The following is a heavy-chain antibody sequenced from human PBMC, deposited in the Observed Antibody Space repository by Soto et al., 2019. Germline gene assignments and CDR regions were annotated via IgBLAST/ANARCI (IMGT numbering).Heavy chain of an antibody. CDR2: INSDGSST. Sequence: GGSLRLSCAASGFTFSSYCMHWVRQAPGKGLVWVSRINSDGSSTSYADSVKGRFTISRDNAKNTLYLQMNSLRAEDTAVYYCARVPIAVAPFDYWGQGTLVTVSS. CDR3: ARVPIAVAPFDY. V-gene: IGHV3-74*01. D-gene: IGHD6-19*01. CDR1: GFTFSSYC. J-gene: IGHJ4*02.